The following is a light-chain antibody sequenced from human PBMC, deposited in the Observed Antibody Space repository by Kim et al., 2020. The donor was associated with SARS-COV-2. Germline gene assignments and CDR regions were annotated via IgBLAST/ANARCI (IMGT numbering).Light chain of an antibody. CDR2: AAS. V-gene: IGKV1-12*01. Sequence: GDTVTITCQTSQAVDYWLAWYQHRPGSPPKLLIYAASTLMSGVSSRFSGSGFGRDFSLTIRSLQPEDFATYYCQQANNFPPLTF. CDR1: QAVDYW. J-gene: IGKJ4*01. CDR3: QQANNFPPLT.